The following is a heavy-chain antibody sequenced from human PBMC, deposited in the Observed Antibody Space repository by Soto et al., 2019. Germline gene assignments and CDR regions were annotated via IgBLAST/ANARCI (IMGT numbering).Heavy chain of an antibody. V-gene: IGHV3-74*01. J-gene: IGHJ1*01. CDR3: TRGLRPSSAGTGAY. Sequence: LRLSCVTSGFDFSYYWIHWIRQAPGKGLVWVSRIDPDGTTTNYADSVKGRFTVSRDNAKDTAYLQMDSLTADDTALYYCTRGLRPSSAGTGAYWGPGTLVTVSS. D-gene: IGHD1-1*01. CDR2: IDPDGTTT. CDR1: GFDFSYYW.